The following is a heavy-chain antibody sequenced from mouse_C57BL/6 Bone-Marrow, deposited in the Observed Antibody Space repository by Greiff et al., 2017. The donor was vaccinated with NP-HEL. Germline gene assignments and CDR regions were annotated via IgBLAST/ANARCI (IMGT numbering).Heavy chain of an antibody. J-gene: IGHJ3*01. CDR1: GYSITSGYY. CDR3: ASTIVTN. D-gene: IGHD2-5*01. V-gene: IGHV3-6*01. CDR2: ISYDGSN. Sequence: ESGPGLVKPSQSLSLTCSVTGYSITSGYYWNWIRQFPGNKLEWMGYISYDGSNNYNPSLKNRISITRDTSKNQFFLKLNSVTTEDTATYYCASTIVTNWGQGTLVTVSA.